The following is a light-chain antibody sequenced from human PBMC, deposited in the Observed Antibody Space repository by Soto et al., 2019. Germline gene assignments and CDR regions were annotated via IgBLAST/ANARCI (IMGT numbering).Light chain of an antibody. V-gene: IGKV3-15*01. CDR3: QQYNDWPET. J-gene: IGKJ1*01. CDR2: DAS. Sequence: EIVMTQSPATLSVSPGERATLSCRASQSVGSTFAWYQQKVGQAPRLLIYDASARATGIPARFSGSGSGTEFTLTISSLQSEDFAVYYCQQYNDWPETFGQGTKVEIK. CDR1: QSVGST.